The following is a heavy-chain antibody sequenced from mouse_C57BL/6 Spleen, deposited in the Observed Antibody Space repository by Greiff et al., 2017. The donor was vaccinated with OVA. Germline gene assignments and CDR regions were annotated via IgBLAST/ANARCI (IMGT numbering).Heavy chain of an antibody. D-gene: IGHD1-1*01. V-gene: IGHV5-17*01. J-gene: IGHJ2*01. CDR3: ARGNITTVVDD. CDR2: ISSGSSTI. Sequence: EVMLVESGGGLVKPGGSLKLSCAASGFTFSDYGMHWVRQAPEKGLEWVAYISSGSSTIYYADTVRGRFTISSDNATNTLFLQLTRLTSEDRAMYYCARGNITTVVDDWGEGTTLTVSS. CDR1: GFTFSDYG.